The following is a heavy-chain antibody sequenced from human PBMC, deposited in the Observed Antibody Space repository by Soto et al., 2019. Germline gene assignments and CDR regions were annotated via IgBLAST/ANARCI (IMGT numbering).Heavy chain of an antibody. Sequence: QVQLMQSGAEMKKPGASVKVSCKASGYTFTGYFMHWVRQAPGQGLEWMGWINTNSGATKSAHKFQGRVTMTRDTSISTAYLELSGLTADDTAVYFCARGGGTILAPLPWGQGTLVTVSS. D-gene: IGHD3-3*01. CDR1: GYTFTGYF. J-gene: IGHJ5*02. V-gene: IGHV1-2*02. CDR3: ARGGGTILAPLP. CDR2: INTNSGAT.